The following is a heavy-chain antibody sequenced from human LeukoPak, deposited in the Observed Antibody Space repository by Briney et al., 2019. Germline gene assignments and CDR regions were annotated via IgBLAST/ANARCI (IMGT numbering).Heavy chain of an antibody. J-gene: IGHJ6*02. CDR1: GFTFTSYD. CDR3: ARVSGVVRVYYYYHGMDV. V-gene: IGHV1-8*01. Sequence: ASVKVSCKASGFTFTSYDINWVRQATGQGLEWMGWMNPNSGNTGYAQKFQGRVTMTRNTSISTAYMELSSLRSEDTAVYYCARVSGVVRVYYYYHGMDVWGQGTTVTVSS. CDR2: MNPNSGNT. D-gene: IGHD3-16*01.